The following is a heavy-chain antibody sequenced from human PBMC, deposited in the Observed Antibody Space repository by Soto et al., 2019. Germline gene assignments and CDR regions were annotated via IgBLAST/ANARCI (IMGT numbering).Heavy chain of an antibody. CDR1: GGSISSYY. V-gene: IGHV4-59*08. CDR3: ARHAFSGSYTFQH. CDR2: IYYSGST. Sequence: QVQLQESGPGLVKPSETLSLTCTVSGGSISSYYWSWIRQPPGKGLEWIGYIYYSGSTNYNPSLKSRVTIPVDTSKSQFSLKLSSVTAADTAVYYCARHAFSGSYTFQHWGQGTLVTVSS. J-gene: IGHJ1*01. D-gene: IGHD1-26*01.